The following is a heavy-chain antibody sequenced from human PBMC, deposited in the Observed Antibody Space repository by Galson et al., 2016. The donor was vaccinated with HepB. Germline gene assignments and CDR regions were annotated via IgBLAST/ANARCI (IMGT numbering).Heavy chain of an antibody. Sequence: SLRLSCAASGFGLSDYFMSWIRQVPGKGLEWVSFISDTGSSRLYADSVKGRFTISRDTAKNSVYLQMNGLRVEDTAVYYCAREVLFSSGYYDVFDLWGQGTMVTVSP. V-gene: IGHV3-11*01. D-gene: IGHD3-22*01. CDR3: AREVLFSSGYYDVFDL. J-gene: IGHJ3*01. CDR1: GFGLSDYF. CDR2: ISDTGSSR.